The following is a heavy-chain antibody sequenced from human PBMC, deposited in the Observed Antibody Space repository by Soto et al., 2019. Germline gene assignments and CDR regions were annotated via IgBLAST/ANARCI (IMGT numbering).Heavy chain of an antibody. CDR2: ISYDGSNK. J-gene: IGHJ4*02. Sequence: GGSLRLSCAASGFTFSSYAMHWVRQAPGKGLEWVAVISYDGSNKYYADSVKGRFTISRDNSKNTLYVQMNSLRAEDTAVYYCARDTGGYSGYAPFDYRGQGTLVTVSS. D-gene: IGHD5-12*01. V-gene: IGHV3-30-3*01. CDR3: ARDTGGYSGYAPFDY. CDR1: GFTFSSYA.